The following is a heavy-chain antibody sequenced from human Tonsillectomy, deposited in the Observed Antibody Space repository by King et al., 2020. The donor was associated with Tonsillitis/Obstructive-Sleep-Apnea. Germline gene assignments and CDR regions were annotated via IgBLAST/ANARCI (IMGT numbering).Heavy chain of an antibody. V-gene: IGHV3-23*04. Sequence: VQLVESGGGLVQPGGSLRLSCAASGFTFSSYAMSWVRQAPGKGLEWVSAISGSGGSTYYADSVKGRFTISRDNSKNTLYLQMNSLRAEDTAVYYCAKEGGYSGYDPIPMYYYYYMDVWGKGTTVTVSS. CDR1: GFTFSSYA. J-gene: IGHJ6*03. D-gene: IGHD5-12*01. CDR3: AKEGGYSGYDPIPMYYYYYMDV. CDR2: ISGSGGST.